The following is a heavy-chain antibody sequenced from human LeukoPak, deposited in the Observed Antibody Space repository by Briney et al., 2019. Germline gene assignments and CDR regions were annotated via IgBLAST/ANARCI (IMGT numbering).Heavy chain of an antibody. CDR1: GFTLSSFG. J-gene: IGHJ3*02. Sequence: GRSLRLSCAASGFTLSSFGMHWVRQAPGKGLEWVAVISYDGSLKHYLDSVKGRFTISRDNSKNTLYLQMDSLRVEDTAVYHCAKKYSYGSGAGDALDIWGHGTLVTVSS. D-gene: IGHD3-10*01. V-gene: IGHV3-30*18. CDR2: ISYDGSLK. CDR3: AKKYSYGSGAGDALDI.